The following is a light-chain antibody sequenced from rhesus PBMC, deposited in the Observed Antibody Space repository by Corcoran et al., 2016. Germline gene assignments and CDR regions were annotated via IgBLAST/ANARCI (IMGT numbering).Light chain of an antibody. V-gene: IGLV2-32*02. CDR2: EVS. Sequence: QAALTQPRSVSGSPGQSVTISCTGTSSDIGGYNYVSWYQQHPGTAPKLMIYEVSKRPSGVSDRFSASKSGNTASLTISGLQAEDESDYHCSSYAASDTFVFGSGTKLTVL. CDR3: SSYAASDTFV. J-gene: IGLJ6*01. CDR1: SSDIGGYNY.